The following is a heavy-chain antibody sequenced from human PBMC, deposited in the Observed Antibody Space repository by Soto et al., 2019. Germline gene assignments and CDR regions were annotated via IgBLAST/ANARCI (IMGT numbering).Heavy chain of an antibody. CDR3: AHRRFSSSSPGKYYFDY. Sequence: ESGPTLVNPTQTLTLTCTFSGFSLSTSGVGVGWIRQPPGKALEWLALIYWDDDKRYSPSLKSRLTITKDTSKNQVVLTMTNMDPVDTATYYCAHRRFSSSSPGKYYFDYWGQGTLVTVSS. CDR2: IYWDDDK. V-gene: IGHV2-5*02. J-gene: IGHJ4*02. CDR1: GFSLSTSGVG. D-gene: IGHD6-6*01.